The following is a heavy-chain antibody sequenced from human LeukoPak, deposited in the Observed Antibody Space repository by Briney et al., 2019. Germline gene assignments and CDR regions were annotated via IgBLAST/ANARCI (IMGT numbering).Heavy chain of an antibody. V-gene: IGHV3-11*01. Sequence: PGGSLRLSCAASGFPFSDFYMSWIRQAPGKGLECLSYISSSATTIYYTDSVKGRFTISRDNAKSSLSLHMNNQRASHTVVYYCARDRWGKYYFDYWGLGTLVTVSS. CDR2: ISSSATTI. CDR3: ARDRWGKYYFDY. CDR1: GFPFSDFY. D-gene: IGHD7-27*01. J-gene: IGHJ4*02.